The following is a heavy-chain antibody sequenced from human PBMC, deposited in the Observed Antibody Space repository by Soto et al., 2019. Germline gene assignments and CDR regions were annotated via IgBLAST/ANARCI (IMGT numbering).Heavy chain of an antibody. J-gene: IGHJ5*02. D-gene: IGHD3-3*01. V-gene: IGHV1-8*01. Sequence: ASVKVSCKASGYSFTNNDVSWVRQATGQGLEWMGWMNPNSGNTGYAQKFQGRVTMTRNTSISTAYMELSSLRSEDTAVYYCARGWYYDFWSGYYLSGDNWFDPWGQGTLVTVSS. CDR2: MNPNSGNT. CDR1: GYSFTNND. CDR3: ARGWYYDFWSGYYLSGDNWFDP.